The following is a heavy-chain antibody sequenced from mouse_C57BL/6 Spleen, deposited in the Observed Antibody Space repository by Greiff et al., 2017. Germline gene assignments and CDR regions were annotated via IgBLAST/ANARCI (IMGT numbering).Heavy chain of an antibody. J-gene: IGHJ3*01. CDR2: ITPNNGGT. CDR3: ARWGYYGSSYGGFAY. Sequence: EVQLQQSGPELVKPGASVKIPCKASGYTFTDYNMDWVKQSHGKSLEWIGDITPNNGGTIYNQKFKGKATLTVDKSSSTAYMELRSLTSEDTAVYYCARWGYYGSSYGGFAYWGQGTLVTVSA. D-gene: IGHD1-1*01. V-gene: IGHV1-18*01. CDR1: GYTFTDYN.